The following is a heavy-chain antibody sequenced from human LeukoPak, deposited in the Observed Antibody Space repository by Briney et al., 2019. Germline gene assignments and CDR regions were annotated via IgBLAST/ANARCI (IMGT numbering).Heavy chain of an antibody. CDR1: GFTFSSYW. J-gene: IGHJ1*01. CDR3: AREAWRSSGGEYFQH. V-gene: IGHV3-74*01. D-gene: IGHD6-19*01. Sequence: GGSLRLSCAASGFTFSSYWMHWVRQVPGKGLVWVARINPGGSSITYADSVKGRFTISRDNAKNTLYLQMNSLRAEDTAVYYCAREAWRSSGGEYFQHWGQGTLVTVSS. CDR2: INPGGSSI.